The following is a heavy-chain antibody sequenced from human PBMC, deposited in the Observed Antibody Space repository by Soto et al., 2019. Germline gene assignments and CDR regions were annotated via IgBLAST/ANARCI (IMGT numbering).Heavy chain of an antibody. CDR3: ARAVNWNGYFTFGY. D-gene: IGHD3-3*01. Sequence: GGSLRLSCAASGFTLSDHYMDWVRQAPGKGLEWVARTRSKARGYTTEYAASVKGRFTISRDDSKNSLYLQMNSLKTEDTAVYYCARAVNWNGYFTFGYWGQGTLVTVSS. V-gene: IGHV3-72*01. CDR2: TRSKARGYTT. CDR1: GFTLSDHY. J-gene: IGHJ4*02.